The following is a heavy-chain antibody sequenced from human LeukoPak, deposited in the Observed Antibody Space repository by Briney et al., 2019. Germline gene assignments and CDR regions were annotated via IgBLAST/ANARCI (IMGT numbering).Heavy chain of an antibody. CDR1: GGSISGWY. Sequence: SETLSLTCAVSGGSISGWYWSWIRQPPGKGLEWIGYIYHSGSTYYNPSLKSRVTISVDRSKNQFSLKLSSVTAADTAVYYCASPSGSPSYFDYWGQGTLVTVSS. V-gene: IGHV4-30-2*01. CDR3: ASPSGSPSYFDY. J-gene: IGHJ4*02. CDR2: IYHSGST. D-gene: IGHD1-26*01.